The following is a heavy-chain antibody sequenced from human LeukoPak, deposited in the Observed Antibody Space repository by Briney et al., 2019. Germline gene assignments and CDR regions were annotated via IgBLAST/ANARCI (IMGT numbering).Heavy chain of an antibody. CDR3: ARRYSYGYDY. Sequence: GGSLRLSCADSGFTFSSYSMNWVRQAPGKGLEWVAVIWYDGSNKYYADSVKGQFTISRDNSKNTLYLQMNSLRAEDTAVYYCARRYSYGYDYWGQGTLVTVSS. J-gene: IGHJ4*02. CDR1: GFTFSSYS. D-gene: IGHD5-18*01. V-gene: IGHV3-33*08. CDR2: IWYDGSNK.